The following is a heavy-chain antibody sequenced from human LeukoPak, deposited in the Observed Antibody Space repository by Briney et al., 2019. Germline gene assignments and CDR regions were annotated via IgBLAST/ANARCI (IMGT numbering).Heavy chain of an antibody. Sequence: SETLSLTCTVSGGSIGSYYWSWIRQPPGKGLEWIGYIYYSGSTNYNPSLKSRVTISVDTSKNQFSLKLSSVTAADTAVYYCARDLGFWSGYYTYNWFDPWGQGTLVTVYS. J-gene: IGHJ5*02. CDR2: IYYSGST. V-gene: IGHV4-59*01. D-gene: IGHD3-3*01. CDR3: ARDLGFWSGYYTYNWFDP. CDR1: GGSIGSYY.